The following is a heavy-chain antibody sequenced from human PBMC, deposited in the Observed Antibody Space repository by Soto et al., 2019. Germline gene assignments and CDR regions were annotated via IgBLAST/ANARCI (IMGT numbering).Heavy chain of an antibody. Sequence: KPSETLSLTCTVSGGSISSSSYYWGWIRQPPGKGLEWIGSIYYSGSTYYNPSLKSRVTISVDTSKNQFSLKLSSVTAADTAVYFCARHATIFGVVNNWGQGTLVTVSS. CDR2: IYYSGST. J-gene: IGHJ4*02. CDR1: GGSISSSSYY. CDR3: ARHATIFGVVNN. D-gene: IGHD3-3*01. V-gene: IGHV4-39*01.